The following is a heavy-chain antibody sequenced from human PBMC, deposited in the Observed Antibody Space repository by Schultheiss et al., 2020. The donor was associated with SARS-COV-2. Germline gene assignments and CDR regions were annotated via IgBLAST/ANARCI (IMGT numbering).Heavy chain of an antibody. CDR1: GGSISSYY. CDR2: IYYSGST. D-gene: IGHD5-24*01. J-gene: IGHJ3*02. Sequence: SETLSLTCTVSGGSISSYYWSWIRQPPGKGLEWIGYIYYSGSTNYNPSLKSRVTISVETSKNQFSLKLSSVTAADTALYYCAKDFINGLRGAFDIWGQGTMVTVSS. CDR3: AKDFINGLRGAFDI. V-gene: IGHV4-59*01.